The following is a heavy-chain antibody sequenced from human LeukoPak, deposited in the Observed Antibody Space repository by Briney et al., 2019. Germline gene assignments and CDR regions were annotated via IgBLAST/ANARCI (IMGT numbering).Heavy chain of an antibody. CDR3: ASKGLAFGYSYARDYYYMDV. Sequence: SETLSLTCTVSGGSISSSSYYWGWIRQPPGKGLEWIGSIYYSGSTYYNPSLKSRVTISVDRSKNQFSLKLSSVTAADTAVYYCASKGLAFGYSYARDYYYMDVWGKGTTVTVSS. CDR2: IYYSGST. CDR1: GGSISSSSYY. V-gene: IGHV4-39*07. D-gene: IGHD5-18*01. J-gene: IGHJ6*03.